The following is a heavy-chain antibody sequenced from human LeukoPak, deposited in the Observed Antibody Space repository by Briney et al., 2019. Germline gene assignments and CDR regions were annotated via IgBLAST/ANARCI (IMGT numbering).Heavy chain of an antibody. CDR3: ASAGYSSGYCSGGSCHNGMDV. V-gene: IGHV1-46*01. D-gene: IGHD2-15*01. CDR1: GYTFTNYY. J-gene: IGHJ6*02. Sequence: ASVEVSCKASGYTFTNYYIHWVRQAPGQGLDWMGLINPNGGSTTYAQKFQGRVTMTRDTSTSTVYMQLSRLRSDDTAVYYCASAGYSSGYCSGGSCHNGMDVWGQGTTVTVSS. CDR2: INPNGGST.